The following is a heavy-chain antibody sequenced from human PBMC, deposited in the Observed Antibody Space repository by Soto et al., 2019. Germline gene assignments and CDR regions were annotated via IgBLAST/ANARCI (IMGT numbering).Heavy chain of an antibody. CDR3: ARETYGDYVGYFDP. CDR1: GGSISGYY. V-gene: IGHV4-59*12. Sequence: PSETLSLTCTVSGGSISGYYWSWIRQPPGKGLEWIGYMYKTGSTVYNPPFKSRVTISVDTSKNQFSLKVRSVTAADTAVYYCARETYGDYVGYFDPWGQGIQVTVSS. D-gene: IGHD4-17*01. CDR2: MYKTGST. J-gene: IGHJ5*02.